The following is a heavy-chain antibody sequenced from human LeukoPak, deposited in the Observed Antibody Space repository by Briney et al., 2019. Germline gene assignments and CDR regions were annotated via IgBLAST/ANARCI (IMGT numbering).Heavy chain of an antibody. Sequence: PGGSLRLSCVVSGFTSSSSWMNWVRKAPGKGLERVANIKQDGSETYYVDSVKGRFTISRDNAKKSLYLQMNSLRVEATAVYYCATSGTRGVINGHWGQGTLVTVSS. CDR2: IKQDGSET. CDR3: ATSGTRGVINGH. V-gene: IGHV3-7*03. CDR1: GFTSSSSW. D-gene: IGHD3-10*01. J-gene: IGHJ4*02.